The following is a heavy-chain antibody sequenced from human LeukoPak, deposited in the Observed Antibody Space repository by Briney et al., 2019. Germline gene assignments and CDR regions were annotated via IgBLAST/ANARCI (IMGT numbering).Heavy chain of an antibody. J-gene: IGHJ6*02. Sequence: SEILSLTCTVSGDSVRSYYWSWIRQPPGQGLEWLGHINDRGSTNYNPSLQGRVTISIDTSKNQLSLKVNSVTAADTAVYYCVRDSRYGSGWFEDGLDFWGQGTTVTVSS. CDR3: VRDSRYGSGWFEDGLDF. D-gene: IGHD6-13*01. V-gene: IGHV4-59*02. CDR2: INDRGST. CDR1: GDSVRSYY.